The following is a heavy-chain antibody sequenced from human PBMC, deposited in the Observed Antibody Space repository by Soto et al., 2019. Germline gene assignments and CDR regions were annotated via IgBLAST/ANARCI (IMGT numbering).Heavy chain of an antibody. CDR3: AKRERRTTSASPTYYFDY. Sequence: GGSLRLSCVASGFTFSSYAMSWVRQAPGKGLEWVSAISGSGGSTYYADSVKGRFTISRDNSKNTLYLQMNSLRAEDTAVYYCAKRERRTTSASPTYYFDYWGQGTLVTVSS. CDR1: GFTFSSYA. CDR2: ISGSGGST. V-gene: IGHV3-23*01. D-gene: IGHD1-1*01. J-gene: IGHJ4*02.